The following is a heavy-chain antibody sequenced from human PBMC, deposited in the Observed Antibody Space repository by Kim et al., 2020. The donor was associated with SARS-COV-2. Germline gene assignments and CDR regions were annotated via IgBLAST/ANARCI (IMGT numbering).Heavy chain of an antibody. J-gene: IGHJ4*02. CDR3: ARPKGYGSGSYYDY. Sequence: PSHKRLVTISEDTTKNQFSLKLSPVTAADTAVYYCARPKGYGSGSYYDYWGQGTLVTVSS. D-gene: IGHD3-10*01. V-gene: IGHV4-39*01.